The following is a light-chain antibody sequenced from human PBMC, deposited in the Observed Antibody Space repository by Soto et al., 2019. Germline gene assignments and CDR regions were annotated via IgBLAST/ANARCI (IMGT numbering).Light chain of an antibody. CDR2: DNN. Sequence: QSVLTQPPSVSPAPGQKVTISCSGSSANIGNNYVSWYQQLPGTAPKPLIYDNNKRPSGIPDRFSDSKSGTSATLAITGLQPGDEPDYYCGTWDSSLSAYDFGTGARV. CDR3: GTWDSSLSAYD. V-gene: IGLV1-51*01. CDR1: SANIGNNY. J-gene: IGLJ1*01.